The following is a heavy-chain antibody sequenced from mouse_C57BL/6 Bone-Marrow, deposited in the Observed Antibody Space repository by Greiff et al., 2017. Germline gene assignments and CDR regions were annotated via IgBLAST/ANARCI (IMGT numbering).Heavy chain of an antibody. D-gene: IGHD2-1*01. Sequence: VQLQQSGAELVKPGASVKVSCKASGYTFTSYWMHWVKQRPGQGLEWIGRIHPSDSDTNYNQKFKGKATLTVDKSSSTAYMQLSSLTSEDSAVYYCAISTMVKGWFAYWGQGTLVTVSA. CDR3: AISTMVKGWFAY. CDR2: IHPSDSDT. J-gene: IGHJ3*01. V-gene: IGHV1-74*01. CDR1: GYTFTSYW.